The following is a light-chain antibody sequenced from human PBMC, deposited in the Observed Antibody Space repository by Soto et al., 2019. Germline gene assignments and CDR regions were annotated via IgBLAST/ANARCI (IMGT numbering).Light chain of an antibody. CDR2: AAS. V-gene: IGKV1-27*01. CDR1: EGVSNY. J-gene: IGKJ4*01. Sequence: QMTQSPSSLSASVGDRVTITCRASEGVSNYLAWYQQRPGRVPKLLIYAASTLHSGVPSRFSGSGSGTEFTLTISSLQPEDVGIYYCQKYYTAPLSFGGGTKVEIK. CDR3: QKYYTAPLS.